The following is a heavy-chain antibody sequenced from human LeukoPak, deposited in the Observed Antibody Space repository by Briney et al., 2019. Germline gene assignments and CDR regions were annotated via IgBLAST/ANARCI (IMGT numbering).Heavy chain of an antibody. Sequence: GGSLRLSCAASGFTISTYAMYWVRQAPGKGLEWVSAISASDGSTYYADSVKGRFTISRDISKNTLYMEVNSLRAEDTAVYYCAKRVVRGVDPYYFDYWGQGTLVTVSS. V-gene: IGHV3-23*01. J-gene: IGHJ4*02. CDR2: ISASDGST. D-gene: IGHD3-10*01. CDR3: AKRVVRGVDPYYFDY. CDR1: GFTISTYA.